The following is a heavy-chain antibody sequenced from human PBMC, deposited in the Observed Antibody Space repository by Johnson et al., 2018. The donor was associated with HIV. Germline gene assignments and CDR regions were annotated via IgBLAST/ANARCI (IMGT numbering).Heavy chain of an antibody. CDR1: GFTVSGSA. J-gene: IGHJ3*02. V-gene: IGHV3-73*02. CDR2: IRSKGNSYAT. D-gene: IGHD6-19*01. CDR3: TVPASIAVAGLGAFDS. Sequence: VQLVESGGGLVQPGGSLKLSCAASGFTVSGSAMHWVRQASGKGLEWVGRIRSKGNSYATAYPASVKGRFTISRDDSKNTAYLQMNSLKTEDTAVYYCTVPASIAVAGLGAFDSWGQGTMVTVSS.